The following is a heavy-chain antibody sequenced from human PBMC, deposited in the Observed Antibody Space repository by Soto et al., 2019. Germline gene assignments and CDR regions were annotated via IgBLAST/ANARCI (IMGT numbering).Heavy chain of an antibody. CDR2: IYYSGST. CDR3: ASFPAGGYSFGGDYGIDV. CDR1: GGSISSGGYY. D-gene: IGHD5-18*01. Sequence: QVQLQESGPGLVKPSQTLSLTCTVSGGSISSGGYYWSWIRQHPGKGLECLGYIYYSGSTYYTPSLKSRVTISVDKSKNQFSLKLSSVTAADTAVYYCASFPAGGYSFGGDYGIDVWGQGTTVTVSS. V-gene: IGHV4-31*03. J-gene: IGHJ6*02.